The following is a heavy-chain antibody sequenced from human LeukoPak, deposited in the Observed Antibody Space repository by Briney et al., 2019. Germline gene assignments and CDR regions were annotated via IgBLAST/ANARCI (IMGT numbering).Heavy chain of an antibody. CDR1: GYTFTSYG. Sequence: ASVTVSFKASGYTFTSYGISWVRQAPGQGLEWMGWISAYDGNKKYAQKLQGRVTITTDTSTSTAYMELRSLRSDDTAVYYCARDRGQWLADWYFDLWGRGTLVTVSS. J-gene: IGHJ2*01. V-gene: IGHV1-18*01. CDR2: ISAYDGNK. CDR3: ARDRGQWLADWYFDL. D-gene: IGHD6-19*01.